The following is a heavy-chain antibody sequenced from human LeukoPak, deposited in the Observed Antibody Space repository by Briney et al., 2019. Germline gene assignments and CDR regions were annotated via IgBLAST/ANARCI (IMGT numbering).Heavy chain of an antibody. J-gene: IGHJ4*02. CDR2: INPNSGGT. V-gene: IGHV1-2*02. CDR1: GYTFTGYY. D-gene: IGHD3-10*01. Sequence: ASVKVSCKASGYTFTGYYMHWVRQAPGQGLEWMGWINPNSGGTNYAQKFQGRVTMTRDTSISTAYMELSGLRSDDTAVYYCARATYYYGSDFDYWGQGTLVTISS. CDR3: ARATYYYGSDFDY.